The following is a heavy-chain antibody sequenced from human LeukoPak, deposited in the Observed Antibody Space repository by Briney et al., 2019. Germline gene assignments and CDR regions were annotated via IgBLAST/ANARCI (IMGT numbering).Heavy chain of an antibody. CDR1: GGSISSDY. Sequence: SETLSLTCTVSGGSISSDYWSWIRQPPGHGLEWIGYIHYSASTNNNPSLKSRVTISVDTSKNQFSLKLSSVTAADTAVYYCARGHSSGWYLILHYWGQGTLVTVSS. CDR3: ARGHSSGWYLILHY. J-gene: IGHJ4*02. D-gene: IGHD6-19*01. CDR2: IHYSAST. V-gene: IGHV4-59*12.